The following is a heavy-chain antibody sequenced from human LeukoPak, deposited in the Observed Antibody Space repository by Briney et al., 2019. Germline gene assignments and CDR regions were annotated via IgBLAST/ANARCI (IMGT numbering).Heavy chain of an antibody. J-gene: IGHJ4*02. Sequence: ASVKVSCKATGYTFTSYDINWVRQATGQGLEWMGWINPNSGGTNYAQKFQGRVTMTRDTSISTAYMELSRLRSDDTAVYYCARDIYLVIGSQYYFDYWGQGTLVTVSS. CDR1: GYTFTSYD. V-gene: IGHV1-2*02. CDR3: ARDIYLVIGSQYYFDY. D-gene: IGHD2-21*01. CDR2: INPNSGGT.